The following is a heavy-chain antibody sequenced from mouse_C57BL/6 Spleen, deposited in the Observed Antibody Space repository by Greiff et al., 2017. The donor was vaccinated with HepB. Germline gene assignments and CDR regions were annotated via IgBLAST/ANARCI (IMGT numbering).Heavy chain of an antibody. CDR1: GYTFTSYW. CDR2: IYPGSGST. V-gene: IGHV1-55*01. Sequence: QVQLQQPGAELVKPGASVKMSCKASGYTFTSYWITWVKQRPGQGLEWIGDIYPGSGSTNYNEKFKSKATLTVDTSYSPAYMQLSSLTSEDSAVYYCAEHGSSLDYWGQGTTLTVSS. CDR3: AEHGSSLDY. J-gene: IGHJ2*01. D-gene: IGHD1-1*01.